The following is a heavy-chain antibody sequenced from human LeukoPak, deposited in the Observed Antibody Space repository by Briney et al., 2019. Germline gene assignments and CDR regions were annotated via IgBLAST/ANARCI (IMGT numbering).Heavy chain of an antibody. CDR1: GGSFSGYN. CDR3: AAIVVVANWFDP. D-gene: IGHD2-15*01. CDR2: INHSGST. Sequence: SETLSLTCAIYGGSFSGYNWSWIRQPPGKGLEWIAEINHSGSTNYNPSLKSRVTISVDTSKNQFSLKLSSVTAADTAVYYCAAIVVVANWFDPWGQGTLVTVSS. J-gene: IGHJ5*02. V-gene: IGHV4-34*01.